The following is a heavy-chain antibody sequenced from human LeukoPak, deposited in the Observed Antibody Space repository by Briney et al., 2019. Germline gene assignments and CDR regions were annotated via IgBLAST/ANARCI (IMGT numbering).Heavy chain of an antibody. CDR3: ARGDIVVGPNPLWNAFDI. V-gene: IGHV4-4*07. Sequence: SETLSLTCTVSGGSISSYYWSWIRQPAGKELEWIGRIYTSGSTNYNPSLKSRVTMSVDTSKNQFSLKLSSVTAADTAVYYCARGDIVVGPNPLWNAFDIWGQGTMVTVSS. J-gene: IGHJ3*02. CDR2: IYTSGST. D-gene: IGHD2-2*01. CDR1: GGSISSYY.